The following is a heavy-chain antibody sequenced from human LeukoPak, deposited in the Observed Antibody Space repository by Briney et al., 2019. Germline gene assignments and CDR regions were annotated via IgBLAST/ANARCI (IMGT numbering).Heavy chain of an antibody. CDR1: GGSISSSNW. CDR3: ARPGFEQGRKYNWFDP. V-gene: IGHV4-4*02. CDR2: IYHSGST. D-gene: IGHD1/OR15-1a*01. J-gene: IGHJ5*02. Sequence: PSETLSLTCAVSGGSISSSNWWSWVRQPPGKGLEWIGEIYHSGSTNYNPSLKSRVTISVDTSKNQFSLKLSSVTAADTAVYYCARPGFEQGRKYNWFDPWGQGTLVTVSS.